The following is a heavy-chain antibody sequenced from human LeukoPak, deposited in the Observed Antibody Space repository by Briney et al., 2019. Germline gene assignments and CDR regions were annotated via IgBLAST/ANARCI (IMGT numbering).Heavy chain of an antibody. CDR3: AKVIIVVVPAAMDY. D-gene: IGHD2-2*01. CDR2: ISDDGSNT. CDR1: GFTFSSFA. V-gene: IGHV3-30*07. Sequence: GGSLRLSCAASGFTFSSFAIHWVRQAPGKGLEWVAVISDDGSNTYYAYSVKGRFTISRDNSKNTLYLQMNSLRAEDTAVYYCAKVIIVVVPAAMDYWGQGTLVTVSS. J-gene: IGHJ4*02.